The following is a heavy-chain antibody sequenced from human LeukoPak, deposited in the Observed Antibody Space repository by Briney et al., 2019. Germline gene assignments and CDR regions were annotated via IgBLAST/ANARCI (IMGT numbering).Heavy chain of an antibody. J-gene: IGHJ6*03. V-gene: IGHV1-8*03. CDR1: GYTFTSYD. D-gene: IGHD3-10*01. Sequence: ASVKVSCKASGYTFTSYDINWVRQATGQGREWMGWMNPNSGNTGYAQKFQGRVTITRNTSISTAYMELSSLRSEDTAVYYCARGMVRGVILYYYYMDVWGKGTTVTVSS. CDR2: MNPNSGNT. CDR3: ARGMVRGVILYYYYMDV.